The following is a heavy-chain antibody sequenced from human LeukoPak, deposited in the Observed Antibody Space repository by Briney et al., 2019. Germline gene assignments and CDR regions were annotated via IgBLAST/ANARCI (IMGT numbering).Heavy chain of an antibody. D-gene: IGHD4-17*01. J-gene: IGHJ4*02. Sequence: SETLSLTCTVFAGSINTFYWRWIRQPPGEGLEWIGYIHYSGSTNYNPSLKSRVTMSVDTSKSQFSLRLSSVTAADTAVYYCAKFSGDYIDYWGQGVLVTVSS. CDR2: IHYSGST. V-gene: IGHV4-59*01. CDR3: AKFSGDYIDY. CDR1: AGSINTFY.